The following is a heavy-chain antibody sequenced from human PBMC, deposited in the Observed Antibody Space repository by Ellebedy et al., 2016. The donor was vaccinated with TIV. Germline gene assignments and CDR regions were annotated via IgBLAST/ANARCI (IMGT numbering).Heavy chain of an antibody. J-gene: IGHJ4*02. D-gene: IGHD4-11*01. CDR3: AKDSYSKGEY. V-gene: IGHV3-7*01. CDR1: GFTFSNSW. Sequence: GESLKISCAASGFTFSNSWMSWVRQPPGKGLEWVANINHDGSAENYVDSVKGRFTISRDNARNSLFLQMNSLRGEDTAVYYCAKDSYSKGEYWGLGTPVTVSS. CDR2: INHDGSAE.